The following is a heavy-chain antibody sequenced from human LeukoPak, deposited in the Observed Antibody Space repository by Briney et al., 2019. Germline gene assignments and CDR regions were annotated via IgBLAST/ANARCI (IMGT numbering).Heavy chain of an antibody. D-gene: IGHD3-3*01. CDR3: VRDQFFSFDY. V-gene: IGHV3-48*02. CDR1: GFTFSSYS. Sequence: GGSLRLSCAASGFTFSSYSMNWVRQAPGKGLEWVSYISGTSHLIYYADSVKGRFTISRDNAKNSLYLQMSSLRDGDTAVYYCVRDQFFSFDYWGQGTLVTVSS. CDR2: ISGTSHLI. J-gene: IGHJ4*02.